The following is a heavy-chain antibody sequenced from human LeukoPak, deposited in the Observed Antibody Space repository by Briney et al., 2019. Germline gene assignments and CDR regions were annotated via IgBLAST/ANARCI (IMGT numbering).Heavy chain of an antibody. CDR3: ARGVAPIFWFFDL. J-gene: IGHJ2*01. D-gene: IGHD5-12*01. CDR1: GFTFSTYA. V-gene: IGHV3-23*01. CDR2: ISSSGGGT. Sequence: GGSLRLSCAASGFTFSTYAMSWVRQTPGKGLEWVSAISSSGGGTFYTDSVKGRFTISRDDSKDTLYLQVNSLRAEDTALYYCARGVAPIFWFFDLWGRGTLVTVSS.